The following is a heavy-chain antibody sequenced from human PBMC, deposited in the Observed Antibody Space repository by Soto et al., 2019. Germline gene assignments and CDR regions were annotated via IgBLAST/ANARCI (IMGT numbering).Heavy chain of an antibody. CDR1: GFNFNFFW. V-gene: IGHV3-74*01. CDR3: VRDSPTNLEDADTVASWFDP. CDR2: INSDGSTT. D-gene: IGHD5-12*01. Sequence: EVQLVESGGGLVQPGGSLRLSCAASGFNFNFFWMHWVRQAPGKGLVWVSRINSDGSTTDYADSVKGRFTISRDNAKNTLFLQMDSLRVEDTAVYYCVRDSPTNLEDADTVASWFDPWGQGTLVTVSS. J-gene: IGHJ5*02.